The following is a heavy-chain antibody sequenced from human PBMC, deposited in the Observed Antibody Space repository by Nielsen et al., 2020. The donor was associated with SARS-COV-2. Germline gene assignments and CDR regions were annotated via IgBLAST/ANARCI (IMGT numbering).Heavy chain of an antibody. D-gene: IGHD2-15*01. J-gene: IGHJ4*02. V-gene: IGHV3-7*01. CDR2: IKQDGSEK. CDR3: AKEWARYCSGGSCYRFDY. Sequence: WIRQPPGKGLEWVANIKQDGSEKYYADSVKGRFTISRDNSKNTLYLQMNSLRAEDTAVYYCAKEWARYCSGGSCYRFDYWGQGTLVTVSS.